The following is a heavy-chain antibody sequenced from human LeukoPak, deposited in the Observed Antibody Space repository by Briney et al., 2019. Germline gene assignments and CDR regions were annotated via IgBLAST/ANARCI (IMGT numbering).Heavy chain of an antibody. V-gene: IGHV1-18*01. J-gene: IGHJ4*02. CDR1: GYTFTSYG. CDR3: ARVHCSGGSCYVLFDY. D-gene: IGHD2-15*01. Sequence: ASVKVSCKASGYTFTSYGISWVRQAPGQGLEWMGWISAYNGNTNYAQKLQGRVTMTTDTSTSTAYMELRSLRSDDTAVYYCARVHCSGGSCYVLFDYWGQGTLVTVSS. CDR2: ISAYNGNT.